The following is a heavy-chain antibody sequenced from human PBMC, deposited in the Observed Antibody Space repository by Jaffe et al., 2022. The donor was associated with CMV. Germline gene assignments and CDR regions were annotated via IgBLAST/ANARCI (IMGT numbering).Heavy chain of an antibody. J-gene: IGHJ4*02. CDR1: GFTFSSYA. V-gene: IGHV3-23*01. D-gene: IGHD5-12*01. Sequence: EVQLLESGGGLVQPGGSLRLSCAASGFTFSSYAMSWVRQAPGKGLEWVSAISGSGGSTYYADSVKGRFTISRDNSKNTLYLQMNSLRAEDTAVYYCAKDAVDIVATISRHFDYWGQGTLVTVSS. CDR3: AKDAVDIVATISRHFDY. CDR2: ISGSGGST.